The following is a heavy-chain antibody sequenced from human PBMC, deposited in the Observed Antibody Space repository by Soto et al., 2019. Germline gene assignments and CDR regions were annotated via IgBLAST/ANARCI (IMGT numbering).Heavy chain of an antibody. V-gene: IGHV1-2*02. D-gene: IGHD1-26*01. CDR1: GYTFTDYY. CDR2: INLKSGDT. Sequence: KVSCKASGYTFTDYYFHWVRQAPGQGLEWMAWINLKSGDTKYAQKFQGRVTMTRDTSINTANMDLTSLTYDDTAIYYCARSSGSYPYYVMAFWGQGTTVIGSS. J-gene: IGHJ6*02. CDR3: ARSSGSYPYYVMAF.